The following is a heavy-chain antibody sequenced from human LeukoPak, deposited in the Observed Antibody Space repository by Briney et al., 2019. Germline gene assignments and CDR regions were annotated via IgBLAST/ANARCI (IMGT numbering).Heavy chain of an antibody. J-gene: IGHJ5*02. CDR1: GGSFSGYY. V-gene: IGHV4-34*01. Sequence: SETLSLTCAVYGGSFSGYYWSWIRQPPGKGLEWIGEINHSGSTNYNPSLKSRVTMSVDTSKNQFSLKLSSMIAADTAMYYCARGFEGVAGWFDPWGQGTLVTVSS. CDR3: ARGFEGVAGWFDP. CDR2: INHSGST. D-gene: IGHD3-16*01.